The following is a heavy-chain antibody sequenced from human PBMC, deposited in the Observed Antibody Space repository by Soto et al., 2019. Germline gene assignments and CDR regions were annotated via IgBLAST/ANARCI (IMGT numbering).Heavy chain of an antibody. J-gene: IGHJ4*02. CDR3: AKRRGAGGHFDY. V-gene: IGHV3-23*01. CDR2: VSIGGST. D-gene: IGHD2-15*01. Sequence: VQLLESGGGLVQPEGSLRLSCAASGFTFSSYAMGWVRQGPGKGLEWVAVVSIGGSTHYADSVRGRFTISRDNSMNTLSLQMNSLTAEDTAVYFCAKRRGAGGHFDYWGQGALVTVSS. CDR1: GFTFSSYA.